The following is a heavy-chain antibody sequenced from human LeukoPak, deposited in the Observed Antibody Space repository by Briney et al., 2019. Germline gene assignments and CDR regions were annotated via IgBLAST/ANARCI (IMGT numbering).Heavy chain of an antibody. J-gene: IGHJ3*02. D-gene: IGHD1-7*01. V-gene: IGHV4-30-4*08. CDR1: GGSISSGDYY. Sequence: SETLSLTCTVSGGSISSGDYYWSWIRQPPGKGLEWIGYIYYSGSTYHNPSLKSRVTISVDTSKNQFSLKLSSVTAADTAVYYCPRVYWNYAFDIWGQGTMVTVSS. CDR3: PRVYWNYAFDI. CDR2: IYYSGST.